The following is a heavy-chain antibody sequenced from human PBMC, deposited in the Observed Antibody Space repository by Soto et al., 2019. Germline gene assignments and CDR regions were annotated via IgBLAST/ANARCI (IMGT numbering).Heavy chain of an antibody. D-gene: IGHD5-18*01. J-gene: IGHJ3*02. CDR2: ISASGGST. CDR3: AKGGGYSSGTNDAFDI. Sequence: GGSLRLSCAASGFTFSNYAMNWVRQAPGKGLEWVSSISASGGSTYYAASVEGRFTISRDNSKNTVFLQMNSLRAEDTAVYYCAKGGGYSSGTNDAFDIWGQGTMVTVSS. V-gene: IGHV3-23*01. CDR1: GFTFSNYA.